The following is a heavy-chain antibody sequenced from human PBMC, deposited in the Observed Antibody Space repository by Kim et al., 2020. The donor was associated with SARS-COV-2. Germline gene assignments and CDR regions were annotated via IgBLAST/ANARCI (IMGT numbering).Heavy chain of an antibody. V-gene: IGHV3-21*01. J-gene: IGHJ6*02. D-gene: IGHD6-13*01. Sequence: GGSLRLSCAASGFTFSSYSMNWVRQAPGKGLEWVSSISSSSSYIYYADSVKGRFTISRDNAKNSLYLQMNSLRAEDTAVYYCARDRIAAAVLYYYYGMDVWGQGTTVTVSS. CDR2: ISSSSSYI. CDR1: GFTFSSYS. CDR3: ARDRIAAAVLYYYYGMDV.